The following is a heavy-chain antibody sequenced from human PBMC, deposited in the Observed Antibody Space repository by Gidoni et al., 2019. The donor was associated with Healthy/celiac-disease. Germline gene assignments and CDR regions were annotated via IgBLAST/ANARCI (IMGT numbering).Heavy chain of an antibody. J-gene: IGHJ3*02. CDR3: ANDAVVPAARGAFDI. V-gene: IGHV4-4*02. Sequence: QVQLQESGPGLVKPSGTLSLPCAVSGGSLSSGNWWSWVRQPPGKGLEWIGEIYHSGSTNYNPSLKSRVTISVDKSKNQFSLKLSSVTAADTAVYYCANDAVVPAARGAFDIWGQGTMVTVSS. CDR2: IYHSGST. CDR1: GGSLSSGNW. D-gene: IGHD2-2*01.